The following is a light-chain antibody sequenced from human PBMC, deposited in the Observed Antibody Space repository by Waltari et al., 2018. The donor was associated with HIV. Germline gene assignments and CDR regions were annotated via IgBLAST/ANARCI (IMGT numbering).Light chain of an antibody. CDR2: DDT. V-gene: IGLV3-21*02. Sequence: GGQNVGSNSVHWYQQKAGQPPTLVLYDDTDRPSGIPELFSGSNSGNTATLTISRVEVGDEADYYCHVWDSAGDGHVFGSGTKVTV. CDR1: NVGSNS. J-gene: IGLJ1*01. CDR3: HVWDSAGDGHV.